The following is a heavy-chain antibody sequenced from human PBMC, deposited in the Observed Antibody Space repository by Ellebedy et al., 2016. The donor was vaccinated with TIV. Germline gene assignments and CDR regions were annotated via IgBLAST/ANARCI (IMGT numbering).Heavy chain of an antibody. V-gene: IGHV3-23*01. CDR1: GFTFSSYA. J-gene: IGHJ6*02. CDR3: AKDSTIFGVVIVINYGMDV. D-gene: IGHD3-3*01. CDR2: ISGSGGST. Sequence: GGSLRLXCAASGFTFSSYAMSWVPQALRKGPEWGSAISGSGGSTYYADSVKGRFTISRDNSKNTLYLQMNSLRAEDTAVYYCAKDSTIFGVVIVINYGMDVWGQGTTVTVSS.